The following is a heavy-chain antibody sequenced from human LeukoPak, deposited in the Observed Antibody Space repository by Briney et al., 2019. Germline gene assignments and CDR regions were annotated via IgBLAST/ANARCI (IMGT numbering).Heavy chain of an antibody. CDR2: ISYDGSNK. J-gene: IGHJ4*02. CDR1: GFTFSSYG. D-gene: IGHD5-24*01. CDR3: ARGEVGDGYNYEVWYYFDY. Sequence: HTGGSLRLSCAASGFTFSSYGMHWVRQAPGKGLEWVAVISYDGSNKYYADSVKGRFTISRENAKNSLYLQMNSLRAGDTAVYYCARGEVGDGYNYEVWYYFDYWGQGTLVTVSS. V-gene: IGHV3-30*03.